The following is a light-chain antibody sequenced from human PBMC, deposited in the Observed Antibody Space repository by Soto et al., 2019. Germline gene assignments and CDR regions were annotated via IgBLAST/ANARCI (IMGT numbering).Light chain of an antibody. CDR2: DAS. CDR1: QSVKTF. V-gene: IGKV3-11*01. J-gene: IGKJ5*01. CDR3: QQRSNWPPIT. Sequence: EIVLTQSPATLSLSAWERATLSFMASQSVKTFLVWYQQRPGQAPRLLIHDASHRAAGIPARFSGSGFGTDFTLTISSLEPEDAAVYYCQQRSNWPPITFGQGTRLEIK.